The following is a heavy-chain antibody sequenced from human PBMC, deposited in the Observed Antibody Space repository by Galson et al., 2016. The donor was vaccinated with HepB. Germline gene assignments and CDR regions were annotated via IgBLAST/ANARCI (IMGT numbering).Heavy chain of an antibody. J-gene: IGHJ6*02. D-gene: IGHD2-15*01. CDR2: IKHDGTEK. Sequence: SLSLSCAASGFSFSTYWMNWVRQAPGKGLEWVANIKHDGTEKHYVDSVKGRFTISRDNAQNSLSLQMNRLRAEDTAVYYCARDIRGGGCCYGMDVWGQGTTVTVSS. CDR1: GFSFSTYW. V-gene: IGHV3-7*01. CDR3: ARDIRGGGCCYGMDV.